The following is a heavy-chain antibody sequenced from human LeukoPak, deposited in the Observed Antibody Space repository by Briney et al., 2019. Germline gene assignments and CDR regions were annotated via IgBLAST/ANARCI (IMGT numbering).Heavy chain of an antibody. V-gene: IGHV3-23*01. D-gene: IGHD5-12*01. J-gene: IGHJ4*02. CDR3: AKADHVATTTPDY. CDR2: ISGSGGST. Sequence: GGPLRLSCAASGFTFSSYAMSWVRQAPGKGLEWVSAISGSGGSTYYADSVKGRFTISRDNSKNTLYLQMNSLRAEDTAVYYCAKADHVATTTPDYWGQGTLVTVSS. CDR1: GFTFSSYA.